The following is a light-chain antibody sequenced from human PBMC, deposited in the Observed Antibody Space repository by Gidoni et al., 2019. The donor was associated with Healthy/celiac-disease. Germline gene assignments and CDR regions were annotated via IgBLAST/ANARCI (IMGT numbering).Light chain of an antibody. Sequence: EIVLTQSPGTLSLSPGESDTLSCRASQSVSSSYLAWYQQKPGQAPRLLIYGASIRATGIPDRFSGSWSGTDFTLTISSLEPEDFAVYYCQQYGSSPRTFXQXTKVEIK. V-gene: IGKV3-20*01. J-gene: IGKJ1*01. CDR2: GAS. CDR3: QQYGSSPRT. CDR1: QSVSSSY.